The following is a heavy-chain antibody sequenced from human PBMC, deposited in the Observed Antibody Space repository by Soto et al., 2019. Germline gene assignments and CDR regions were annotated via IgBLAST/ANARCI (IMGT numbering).Heavy chain of an antibody. Sequence: ASVKVSCKASGDSFNIYTINWVRQAPGQGLEWMGRVIPLLNIPNYAQNFLGRLTITADKSTSTASMELSSLQFEDTAVYYCARGTPSNAHNYYYLDVWGKGVTVTVSS. J-gene: IGHJ6*03. V-gene: IGHV1-69*02. D-gene: IGHD2-2*01. CDR1: GDSFNIYT. CDR2: VIPLLNIP. CDR3: ARGTPSNAHNYYYLDV.